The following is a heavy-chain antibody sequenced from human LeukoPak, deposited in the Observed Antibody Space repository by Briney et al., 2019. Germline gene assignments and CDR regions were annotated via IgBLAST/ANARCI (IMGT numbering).Heavy chain of an antibody. CDR1: GFTFSTYS. CDR3: ARDGQLQRYYYYGMDV. J-gene: IGHJ6*02. CDR2: ISSDSTFV. Sequence: GGSLRLSCVASGFTFSTYSVNWVRQAPGKGLEWVSSISSDSTFVYYADSVRGRFTISRDNAKNSLYLQMNSLRAEDTAVYYCARDGQLQRYYYYGMDVWGQGTTVTVSS. D-gene: IGHD2-2*01. V-gene: IGHV3-21*04.